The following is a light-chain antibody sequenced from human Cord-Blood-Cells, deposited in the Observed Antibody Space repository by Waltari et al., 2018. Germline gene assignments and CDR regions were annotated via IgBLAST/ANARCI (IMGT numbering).Light chain of an antibody. J-gene: IGLJ3*02. CDR3: QSADISGTDKV. V-gene: IGLV3-25*02. CDR2: KDR. Sequence: SYELTQPPSVSVSPGQTTRITSSGDALPKQSAYCYRQKPGQSPVLVIYKDRERPSAMPVRFSGSSSETTCTLTISGVQAEDEADYSWQSADISGTDKVFGGGTKLTVL. CDR1: ALPKQS.